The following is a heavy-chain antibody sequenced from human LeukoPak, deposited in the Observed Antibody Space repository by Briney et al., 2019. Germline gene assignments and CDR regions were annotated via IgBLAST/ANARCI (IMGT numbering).Heavy chain of an antibody. D-gene: IGHD6-19*01. Sequence: ASVKVSCKASGYTLTSYYMHWVRQAPGQGLEWMGIINPSGGSTSYAQKFQGRVTMTRDTSTSTVYMELSSLRSEDTAVYYCAREGRISSGWYTGSKYFDYWGQGTLVTVSS. CDR2: INPSGGST. V-gene: IGHV1-46*01. CDR3: AREGRISSGWYTGSKYFDY. J-gene: IGHJ4*02. CDR1: GYTLTSYY.